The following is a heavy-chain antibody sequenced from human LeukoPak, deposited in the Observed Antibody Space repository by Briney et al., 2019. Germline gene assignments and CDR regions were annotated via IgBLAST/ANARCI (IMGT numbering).Heavy chain of an antibody. Sequence: PGGSLRLSCAASEFSFSDYYMSWIRQAPGKGLEWVSYISSSSSDTDYADSVKGRFTISRDNAKDSLFLQMNSLRAEDTAVYYCARGHHGMEVWGRGTTVTVS. J-gene: IGHJ6*02. CDR3: ARGHHGMEV. CDR1: EFSFSDYY. CDR2: ISSSSSDT. V-gene: IGHV3-11*05.